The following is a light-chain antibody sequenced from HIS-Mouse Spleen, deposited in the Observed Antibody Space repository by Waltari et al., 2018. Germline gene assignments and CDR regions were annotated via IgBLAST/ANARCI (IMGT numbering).Light chain of an antibody. J-gene: IGLJ1*01. V-gene: IGLV3-25*03. Sequence: SYELPQPPSVSVSPGQTARITCPGDALPKQYAYCYQQKPGQAPVLVIYKDSERPSGIPERFSGSSSGTTVTLTISGVQAEDEADYYCQSADSSGTYVFGTGTKVTVL. CDR1: ALPKQY. CDR3: QSADSSGTYV. CDR2: KDS.